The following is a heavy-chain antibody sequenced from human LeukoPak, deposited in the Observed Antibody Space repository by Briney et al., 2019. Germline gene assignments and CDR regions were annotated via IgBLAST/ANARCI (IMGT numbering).Heavy chain of an antibody. J-gene: IGHJ5*02. CDR2: MNPNSGNT. CDR1: GYTFTSYD. Sequence: ASVKVSCKASGYTFTSYDINWVRQATGQGLERMGWMNPNSGNTGYAQKFQGRVTMTRNTSISTAYMELSSLRSEDTAVYYCARGYCSSTRCYTDWFDPWGQGTLVTVSS. V-gene: IGHV1-8*01. D-gene: IGHD2-2*02. CDR3: ARGYCSSTRCYTDWFDP.